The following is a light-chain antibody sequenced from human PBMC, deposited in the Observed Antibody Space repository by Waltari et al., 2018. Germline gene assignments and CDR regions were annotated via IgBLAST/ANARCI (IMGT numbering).Light chain of an antibody. Sequence: QSVLTQPPSVSAAPGQRVTISCSGSSSNIANNYVSWYQQLPGTAPQLLIDDNNKRPSGIPDRFSGSKSGTSATLDITGLQTGDEADYYCGAWDTSLSTVMFGGGTKLTVL. V-gene: IGLV1-51*01. J-gene: IGLJ3*02. CDR1: SSNIANNY. CDR3: GAWDTSLSTVM. CDR2: DNN.